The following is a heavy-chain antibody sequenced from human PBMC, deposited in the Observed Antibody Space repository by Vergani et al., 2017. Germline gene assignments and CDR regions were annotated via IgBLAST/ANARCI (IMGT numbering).Heavy chain of an antibody. CDR1: GFTFSDYY. J-gene: IGHJ6*02. Sequence: QVQLVESGGGLVKPGGSLRLSCAASGFTFSDYYMSWIRQAPGKGLEWVSYISSSSSTIYYADSVKGRFTISRDNAKNSLYLQMNSLRDEDTAVYYCARGLDYDSSGYYYFGYYYYGMDVWGQGTTVTVSS. D-gene: IGHD3-22*01. CDR2: ISSSSSTI. V-gene: IGHV3-11*04. CDR3: ARGLDYDSSGYYYFGYYYYGMDV.